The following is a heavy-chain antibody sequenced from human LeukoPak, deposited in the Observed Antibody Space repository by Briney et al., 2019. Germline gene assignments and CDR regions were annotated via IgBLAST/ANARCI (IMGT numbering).Heavy chain of an antibody. D-gene: IGHD2-2*01. V-gene: IGHV3-7*01. Sequence: PGGSLRLSCAASRFTFSSYWMNWVRQAPGKGLEWVANIRQDGSERYYMDSVKGRFTISRDNAKNSLCLEMDSLRAEDTAVYYCARDRSSNSWSEYFQDWGQGTLVTVSS. CDR3: ARDRSSNSWSEYFQD. CDR1: RFTFSSYW. CDR2: IRQDGSER. J-gene: IGHJ1*01.